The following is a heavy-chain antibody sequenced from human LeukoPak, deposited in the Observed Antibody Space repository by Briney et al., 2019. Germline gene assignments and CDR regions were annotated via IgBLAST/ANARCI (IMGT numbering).Heavy chain of an antibody. CDR3: ARRTAANRVLPRGDAFDI. CDR2: IYYSGST. D-gene: IGHD2-21*02. CDR1: GGSISSYY. Sequence: SETLSLTCTVSGGSISSYYWSWIRQPPGKGLEWIGYIYYSGSTNYNPSLKSRVTISVDTSKNQFSLKLSSVTAADTAVYYCARRTAANRVLPRGDAFDIWGQGTMVTVSS. J-gene: IGHJ3*02. V-gene: IGHV4-59*08.